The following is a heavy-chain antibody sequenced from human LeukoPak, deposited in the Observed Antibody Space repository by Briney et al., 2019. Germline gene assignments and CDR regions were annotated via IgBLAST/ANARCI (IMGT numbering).Heavy chain of an antibody. CDR3: ARDVGYCSGGSCYPQTLDY. CDR1: GYTFTSYG. Sequence: GASVKVSCKASGYTFTSYGISWVRQAPGQGLEWMGWISAYNGNTNYAQKLQGRVTMTTDTSTSTAYMELRSLRSDDTAVYYRARDVGYCSGGSCYPQTLDYWGQGTLVTVSS. D-gene: IGHD2-15*01. V-gene: IGHV1-18*01. CDR2: ISAYNGNT. J-gene: IGHJ4*02.